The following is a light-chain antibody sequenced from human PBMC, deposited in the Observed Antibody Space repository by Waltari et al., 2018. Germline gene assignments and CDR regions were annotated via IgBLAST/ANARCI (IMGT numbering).Light chain of an antibody. CDR2: MIT. CDR3: MQARQTPWT. Sequence: DIVMTQSPLFLPVTPGEPASISCRSSQSLLHSSGNTYLDWYLQKPGQSPQLLIYMITKRASGGPDRFSGSGSGTDFTLKISRVEAEDVGIYYCMQARQTPWTFGQGTRVEIK. V-gene: IGKV2-28*01. J-gene: IGKJ1*01. CDR1: QSLLHSSGNTY.